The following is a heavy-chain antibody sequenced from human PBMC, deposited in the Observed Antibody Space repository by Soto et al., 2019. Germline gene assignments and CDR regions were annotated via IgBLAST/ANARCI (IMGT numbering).Heavy chain of an antibody. D-gene: IGHD6-13*01. Sequence: QVQLVESGGGVVQPGRSLRLSCAASGFTFINYGMHWVRQAPGKGLEWVAVIWYDGSNKYYADSVKGRFTISRDNSKNTLYLQRNSLGVEDTAVYYCARGGSSSWYLRWFDPWGQGTLVTVSS. CDR3: ARGGSSSWYLRWFDP. CDR2: IWYDGSNK. V-gene: IGHV3-33*01. CDR1: GFTFINYG. J-gene: IGHJ5*02.